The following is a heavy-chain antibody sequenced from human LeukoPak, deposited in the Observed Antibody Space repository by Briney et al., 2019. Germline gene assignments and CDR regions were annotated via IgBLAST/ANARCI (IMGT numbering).Heavy chain of an antibody. CDR2: ISAYNGNT. J-gene: IGHJ4*02. V-gene: IGHV1-18*01. Sequence: EASVKVSCKASGYTLTSYGISWVRQAPGQGLAWMGWISAYNGNTNYAQKLQGRVTMTTDTSTSTAYMELRSVRSDDTAVYYCARDSIAVAGKDYWGQGTLVTVSS. CDR1: GYTLTSYG. D-gene: IGHD6-19*01. CDR3: ARDSIAVAGKDY.